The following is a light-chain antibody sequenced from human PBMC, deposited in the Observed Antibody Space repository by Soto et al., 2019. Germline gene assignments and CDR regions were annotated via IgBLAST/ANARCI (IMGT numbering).Light chain of an antibody. CDR3: QQPWT. J-gene: IGKJ1*01. Sequence: EIVLTQSPGTLSLSPGESATLSCRASQSVSSNSLAWYQQKPGQAPRLLIYGASNRATGIPDRFSGSGSGTDCTLTISRLEPEDFAVYYCQQPWTFGQGTKVEIK. V-gene: IGKV3-20*01. CDR2: GAS. CDR1: QSVSSNS.